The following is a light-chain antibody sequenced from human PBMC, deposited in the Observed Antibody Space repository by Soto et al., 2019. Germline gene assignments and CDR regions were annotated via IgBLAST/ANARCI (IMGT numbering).Light chain of an antibody. CDR3: QQSDNSPYT. V-gene: IGKV3-20*01. CDR2: GAS. Sequence: EIVLTQSPGTLSLSPGQRATLSCRARQSVSSSYLAWYQQKPGQAPRLLMYGASNRATGIPDRISGSGSGTDFTLTISRLEPEDSAVYYCQQSDNSPYTFGQGTKLEIK. J-gene: IGKJ2*01. CDR1: QSVSSSY.